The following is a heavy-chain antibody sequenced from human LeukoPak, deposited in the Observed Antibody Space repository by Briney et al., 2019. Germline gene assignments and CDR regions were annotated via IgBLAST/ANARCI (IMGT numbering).Heavy chain of an antibody. CDR1: GFTFSTYA. J-gene: IGHJ4*02. CDR2: ISGLSGST. D-gene: IGHD6-13*01. V-gene: IGHV3-23*01. CDR3: AKASQGYTSSSYAY. Sequence: GGSLRLSCAASGFTFSTYAMSWVRQAPGKGLERVSGISGLSGSTYYADSVKGRFTVSRDNSKSTLYLQMNSLRAEDTAVYYCAKASQGYTSSSYAYWGQGTLVTVSS.